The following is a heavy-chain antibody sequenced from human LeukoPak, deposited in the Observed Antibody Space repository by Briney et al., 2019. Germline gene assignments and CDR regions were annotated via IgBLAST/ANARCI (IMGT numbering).Heavy chain of an antibody. D-gene: IGHD6-19*01. V-gene: IGHV3-23*01. J-gene: IGHJ4*02. CDR2: IGASGGST. CDR1: GFTFSGYT. CDR3: ARDLGSSGWDIDY. Sequence: PGGSLRLSCAASGFTFSGYTMSWVRRAPGKGLEWVSAIGASGGSTNYANSVKGRFTISRDNSKNTLYLQMNSLRVEDTAVYYCARDLGSSGWDIDYWGQGALVTVSS.